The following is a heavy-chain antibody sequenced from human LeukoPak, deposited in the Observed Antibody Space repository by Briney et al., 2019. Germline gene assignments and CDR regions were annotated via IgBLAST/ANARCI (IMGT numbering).Heavy chain of an antibody. D-gene: IGHD6-13*01. V-gene: IGHV3-23*01. CDR2: ISCSGGST. J-gene: IGHJ6*02. CDR3: TRRKEGYSSSWYPGRSYYYYGMDV. Sequence: GGSLRLSCAASGFTFSSYAMSWVRQAPGKGLEWVSAISCSGGSTYYADSVKGRFTISRDNSKNTLYLQMNSLKTEDTAVYYCTRRKEGYSSSWYPGRSYYYYGMDVWGQGTTVTVSS. CDR1: GFTFSSYA.